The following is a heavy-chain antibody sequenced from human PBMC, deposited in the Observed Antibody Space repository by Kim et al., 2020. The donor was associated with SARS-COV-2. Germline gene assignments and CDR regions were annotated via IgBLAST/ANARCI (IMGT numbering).Heavy chain of an antibody. V-gene: IGHV3-23*01. J-gene: IGHJ6*02. CDR3: AIDSSSGWYSGWHYYYGMDV. D-gene: IGHD6-19*01. Sequence: GGSLRLSCAASGFTFSSYAMSWVRQAPGKGLEWVSAISGSGGSTYYADSVKGRFTISRDNSKKTLYLQMNSLRGEDTAVYYCAIDSSSGWYSGWHYYYGMDVWGQGTTVTVSS. CDR1: GFTFSSYA. CDR2: ISGSGGST.